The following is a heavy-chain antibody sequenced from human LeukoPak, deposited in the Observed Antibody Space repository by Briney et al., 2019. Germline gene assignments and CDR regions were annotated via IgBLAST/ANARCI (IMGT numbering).Heavy chain of an antibody. D-gene: IGHD6-19*01. V-gene: IGHV3-33*01. CDR2: IWYDGSNK. J-gene: IGHJ3*02. Sequence: QPGGSLRLSCAASGFTFSSYGMHWVRQAPGKGLAWVAVIWYDGSNKYYADSVKGRFTISRDNSKNTLYLQMNSLRAEDTAVYYCARDRDSSGWVSHAFDIWGQGTMVTVSS. CDR1: GFTFSSYG. CDR3: ARDRDSSGWVSHAFDI.